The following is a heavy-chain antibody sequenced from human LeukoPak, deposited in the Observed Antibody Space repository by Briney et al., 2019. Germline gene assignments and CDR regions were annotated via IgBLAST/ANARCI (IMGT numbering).Heavy chain of an antibody. CDR3: VRDFIYSTG. V-gene: IGHV3-7*03. Sequence: GGSLRLSCAASGFSFSGYWMSWVRQAPGKGLEWVANIKKDDGSEKYYADSVTGRFTISRDNAKNSLYLQMNSLRVEDTAVYYCVRDFIYSTGWGQGTLVPVSS. CDR1: GFSFSGYW. D-gene: IGHD5-18*01. CDR2: IKKDDGSEK. J-gene: IGHJ4*02.